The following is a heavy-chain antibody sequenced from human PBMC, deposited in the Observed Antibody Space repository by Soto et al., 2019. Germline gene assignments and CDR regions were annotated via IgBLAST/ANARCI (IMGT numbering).Heavy chain of an antibody. CDR3: ARDDIPGRAVATYGMDV. V-gene: IGHV3-33*01. D-gene: IGHD6-19*01. CDR2: VCYDGSSE. J-gene: IGHJ6*02. Sequence: PGGSLTLSCSASGYSFNNFCMQWVRQAPAEEREGGAGVCYDGSSEYYADSVKGRFTLSKDKSKNKLYLQMTCLSAEDTAVYYCARDDIPGRAVATYGMDVWGQGTTVTVSS. CDR1: GYSFNNFC.